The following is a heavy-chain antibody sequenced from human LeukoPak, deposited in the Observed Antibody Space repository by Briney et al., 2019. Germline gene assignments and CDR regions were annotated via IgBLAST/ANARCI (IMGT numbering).Heavy chain of an antibody. CDR2: INPNSGGT. CDR1: GYTFTGYY. V-gene: IGHV1-2*02. CDR3: ARDERYYDSSGYYYVARGDAFDI. J-gene: IGHJ3*02. Sequence: GESLKISCKASGYTFTGYYMHWVRQAPGQGLEWMGWINPNSGGTNYAQKFQGRVTMTRDTSISTAYMELSRLRSDDTAVYYCARDERYYDSSGYYYVARGDAFDIWGQGTMVTVSS. D-gene: IGHD3-22*01.